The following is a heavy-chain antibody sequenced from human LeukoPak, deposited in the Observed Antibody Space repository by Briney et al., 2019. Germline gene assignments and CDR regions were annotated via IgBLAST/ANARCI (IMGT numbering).Heavy chain of an antibody. V-gene: IGHV3-30-3*01. CDR1: GFTFSSYA. D-gene: IGHD3-22*01. CDR3: ARDKDSSGYYSY. CDR2: ISYDGSNK. J-gene: IGHJ4*02. Sequence: GGSLRLSCAASGFTFSSYAMHWVRQAPGKGLEWVAVISYDGSNKYYADSVKGRFTISRDNSKNTLYLQMNSLRAEDTAVYYCARDKDSSGYYSYWGQGTLVTVSS.